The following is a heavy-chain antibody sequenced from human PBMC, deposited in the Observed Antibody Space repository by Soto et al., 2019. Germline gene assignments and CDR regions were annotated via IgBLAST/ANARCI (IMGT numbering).Heavy chain of an antibody. Sequence: DSVKVSCKASGYTFTSYCMHWVRQAPGQGLEWMGIINPSGGSTSYAQKFQGRVTMTRDTSTSTVYMELSSLRSEDTAVYYCAIVSAYYHTSRPLDPCCRGTLLTV. CDR3: AIVSAYYHTSRPLDP. CDR1: GYTFTSYC. V-gene: IGHV1-46*01. J-gene: IGHJ5*02. CDR2: INPSGGST. D-gene: IGHD3-22*01.